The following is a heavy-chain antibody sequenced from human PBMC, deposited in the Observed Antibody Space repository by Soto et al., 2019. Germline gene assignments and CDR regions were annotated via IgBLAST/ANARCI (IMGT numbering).Heavy chain of an antibody. CDR3: ARDRSNYWFDP. CDR1: GGSISSGGYY. V-gene: IGHV4-31*03. J-gene: IGHJ5*02. D-gene: IGHD4-4*01. Sequence: QVQLQESGPGLVKPSQTLSLTCTVSGGSISSGGYYWSWIRQHPGKGLEWIGYIYYSGSTYYNPSLKXRXTXSXXTSKNQFSLKLSSVTAADTAVYYCARDRSNYWFDPWGQGTLVTVSS. CDR2: IYYSGST.